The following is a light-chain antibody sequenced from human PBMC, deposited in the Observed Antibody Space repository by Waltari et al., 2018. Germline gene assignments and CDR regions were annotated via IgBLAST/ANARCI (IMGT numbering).Light chain of an antibody. CDR1: SGHSCNI. J-gene: IGLJ3*02. Sequence: HLVLTPSPSAFASLAASVKLTYTLSSGHSCNIVAWHQQQPEKGPRFLMKVNSDGSHSKGDGIPGRFSGSSSGAERYLTISTVQSEDEAVYYCQTGGHGTWVFGGGTKLTV. CDR2: VNSDGSH. CDR3: QTGGHGTWV. V-gene: IGLV4-69*02.